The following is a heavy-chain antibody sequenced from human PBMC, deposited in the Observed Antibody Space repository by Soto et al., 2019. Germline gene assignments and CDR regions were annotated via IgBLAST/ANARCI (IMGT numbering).Heavy chain of an antibody. CDR2: TYFRSKWYN. CDR1: GDSVSSNTAS. J-gene: IGHJ5*02. V-gene: IGHV6-1*01. CDR3: AKGDNLGPKTGYALDP. D-gene: IGHD5-12*01. Sequence: SQTLSLTCAISGDSVSSNTASWNWIRQSPSRGLEWLGRTYFRSKWYNDCAVSVKCRIIINPDTANNLFSLQLISVTLEDTAVNFCAKGDNLGPKTGYALDPWGQGIMVTDAS.